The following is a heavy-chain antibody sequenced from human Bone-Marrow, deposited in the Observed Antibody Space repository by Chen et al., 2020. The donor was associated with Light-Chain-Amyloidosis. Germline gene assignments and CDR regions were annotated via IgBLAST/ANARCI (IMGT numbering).Heavy chain of an antibody. CDR3: ARRRDGYNFDY. D-gene: IGHD5-12*01. CDR1: GYTFPNYW. J-gene: IGHJ4*02. CDR2: IYPDDSDA. V-gene: IGHV5-51*01. Sequence: EVQLEQSGPEVKKPGESLKISCKGSGYTFPNYWIGWVRQMPGQGLEWMGVIYPDDSDARYSPSFEVQVTISADKSITTASLQWRSLKASDTAMYYCARRRDGYNFDYWGQGTLVTVSS.